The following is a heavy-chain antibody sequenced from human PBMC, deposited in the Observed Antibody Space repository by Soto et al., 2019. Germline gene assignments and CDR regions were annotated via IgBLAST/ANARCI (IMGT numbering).Heavy chain of an antibody. CDR2: MYYTGST. Sequence: PSETLSLTCTVSGGSVSSESHYWSWIRQTPGKGLEWIGYMYYTGSTNYNPSLKGRVTMSVDTSRDQVSLWLRSVTRADTAVYYCARDQYDFRSGSYYYAMEVWGQGTKVTVSS. CDR3: ARDQYDFRSGSYYYAMEV. J-gene: IGHJ6*02. D-gene: IGHD3-3*01. V-gene: IGHV4-61*01. CDR1: GGSVSSESHY.